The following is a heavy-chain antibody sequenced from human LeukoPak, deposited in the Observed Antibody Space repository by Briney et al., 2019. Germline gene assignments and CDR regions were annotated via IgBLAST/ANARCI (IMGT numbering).Heavy chain of an antibody. CDR2: IIPIFGTA. CDR3: ARDPGTTLSEYYDFWSGFDP. J-gene: IGHJ5*02. CDR1: GGTFSSYA. Sequence: SVKVSCKASGGTFSSYAISWVRQAPGQGLEWMGGIIPIFGTANYAQKFQGRVTITADESTSTAYMELSSLRSEDTAVYYCARDPGTTLSEYYDFWSGFDPWGQGTLVTVSS. D-gene: IGHD3-3*01. V-gene: IGHV1-69*13.